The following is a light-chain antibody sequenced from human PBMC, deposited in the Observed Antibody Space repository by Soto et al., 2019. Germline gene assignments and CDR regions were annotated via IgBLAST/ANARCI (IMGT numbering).Light chain of an antibody. J-gene: IGKJ2*01. CDR2: GIS. V-gene: IGKV3-20*01. CDR3: QQYITLPHS. CDR1: QSVTNNF. Sequence: ENVLTQSPGTLSLSPGERATLSCRASQSVTNNFFAWYQQKPGQAPRLLIYGISSRATGIPDRFSGSGSGTDVSLTISRLEPEEFGVYYCQQYITLPHSFDQGTKLDVK.